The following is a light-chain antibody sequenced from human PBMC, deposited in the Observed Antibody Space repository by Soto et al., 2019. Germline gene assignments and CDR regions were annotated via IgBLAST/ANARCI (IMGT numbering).Light chain of an antibody. CDR2: DAS. CDR3: QQYNSYLYT. V-gene: IGKV1-5*01. Sequence: DIQMTQSPSTLSASVGDRVTITCRASQSISSWLAWYQQKPGKAPKLLIYDASSLESGVPSRFSGSGSGTECALAISSLDPDDFATYYCQQYNSYLYTFGQGTKLESK. J-gene: IGKJ2*01. CDR1: QSISSW.